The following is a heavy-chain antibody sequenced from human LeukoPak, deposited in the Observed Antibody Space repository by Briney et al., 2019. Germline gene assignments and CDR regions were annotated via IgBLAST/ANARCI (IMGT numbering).Heavy chain of an antibody. CDR1: GYTLTELS. J-gene: IGHJ4*02. V-gene: IGHV1-24*01. CDR3: ATGGKAHSIHTYYFDY. Sequence: ASVKVSCKVSGYTLTELSMHWVRQAPGKGLEWMGGFDPEDGETIYAQKFQGRVTVTEDTSTATAYMELSSLRSEDTAVYYCATGGKAHSIHTYYFDYWGQGTLVTVSS. D-gene: IGHD3-3*02. CDR2: FDPEDGET.